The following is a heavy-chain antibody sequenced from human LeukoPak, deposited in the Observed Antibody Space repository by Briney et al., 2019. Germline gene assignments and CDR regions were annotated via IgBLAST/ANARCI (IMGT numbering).Heavy chain of an antibody. CDR2: IYSGGST. CDR1: GFTVSSNY. D-gene: IGHD4-23*01. Sequence: GSLRLSCAVSGFTVSSNYMSWVRQAPGKGLEWVSVIYSGGSTYYADSVKGRFTISRDNSKNTLYLQMNSLRAEDTAVYYCARGGTVVTHDYWGQGTLVTVSS. V-gene: IGHV3-53*01. CDR3: ARGGTVVTHDY. J-gene: IGHJ4*02.